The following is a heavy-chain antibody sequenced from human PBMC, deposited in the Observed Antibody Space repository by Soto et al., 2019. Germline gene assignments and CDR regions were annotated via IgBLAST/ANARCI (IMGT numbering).Heavy chain of an antibody. D-gene: IGHD3-9*01. CDR1: GFTFSSDW. CDR2: IKQDGSEK. Sequence: EVQLVESGGGLVQPGGSLRLSCAASGFTFSSDWMSWVRQAPGKGLEWVANIKQDGSEKYYVDSVKGRFTISRDNAKNSLYLQMNSLRAEDTAVYYCARDSILTGYSDTDAFDIWGQGTMVTVSS. J-gene: IGHJ3*02. V-gene: IGHV3-7*01. CDR3: ARDSILTGYSDTDAFDI.